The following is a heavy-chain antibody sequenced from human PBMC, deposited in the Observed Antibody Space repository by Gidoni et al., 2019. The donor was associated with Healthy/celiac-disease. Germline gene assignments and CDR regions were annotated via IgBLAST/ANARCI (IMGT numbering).Heavy chain of an antibody. J-gene: IGHJ4*02. D-gene: IGHD3-10*01. Sequence: QVQLQQWGAGLLKSSETLSLTCAVYVGSFSGYYWSWIRQPPGKGLEWIGEINHSGSTNYNPSLKSRVTISVDTSKNQFSLKLSSVTAADTAVYYCARGGVRYLGIDYWGQGTLVTVSS. V-gene: IGHV4-34*01. CDR3: ARGGVRYLGIDY. CDR1: VGSFSGYY. CDR2: INHSGST.